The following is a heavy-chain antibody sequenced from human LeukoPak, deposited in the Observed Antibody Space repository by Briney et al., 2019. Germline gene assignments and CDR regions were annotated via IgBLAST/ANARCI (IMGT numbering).Heavy chain of an antibody. Sequence: SETLSLTCTVSGGSISSYYWSWIRQPPGKGLEWIGCIYYSGSTNYNPSLKSRVTISVDTSKNQFSLKLSSVTAADTAVYYCARAHSSWIYYYYYMDVWGKGTTVTVSS. CDR2: IYYSGST. V-gene: IGHV4-59*01. D-gene: IGHD6-13*01. CDR1: GGSISSYY. CDR3: ARAHSSWIYYYYYMDV. J-gene: IGHJ6*03.